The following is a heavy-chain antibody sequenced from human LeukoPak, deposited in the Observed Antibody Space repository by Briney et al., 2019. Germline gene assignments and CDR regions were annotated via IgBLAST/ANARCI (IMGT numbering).Heavy chain of an antibody. Sequence: ASVKVSCKASGYTFTSYAMNWVRQAPGQGLEWMGWISAYNGYTDYAEKFQGRVTMTTDTSTSTAYMELRSLRSDDTAVYYCARRFAKDYQLPEVFHHDMDVWGQGTTVTVSS. D-gene: IGHD2-2*01. CDR3: ARRFAKDYQLPEVFHHDMDV. CDR2: ISAYNGYT. V-gene: IGHV1-18*01. J-gene: IGHJ6*02. CDR1: GYTFTSYA.